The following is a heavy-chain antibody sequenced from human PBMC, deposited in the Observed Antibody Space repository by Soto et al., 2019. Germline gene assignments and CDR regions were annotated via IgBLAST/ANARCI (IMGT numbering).Heavy chain of an antibody. CDR3: AIPTVALDPLPFDY. V-gene: IGHV3-23*01. Sequence: PVGSLRLSCAASGFTFSSYAMSWVRQAPGKGLEWVSAISGSGGSTYYADSVKGRFTISRDNSKNTLYLQMNSLRAEDTAVYYCAIPTVALDPLPFDYWGQGTLVTVSS. D-gene: IGHD6-19*01. J-gene: IGHJ4*02. CDR2: ISGSGGST. CDR1: GFTFSSYA.